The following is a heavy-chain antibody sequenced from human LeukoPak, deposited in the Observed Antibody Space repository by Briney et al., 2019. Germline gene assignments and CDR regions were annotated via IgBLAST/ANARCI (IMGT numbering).Heavy chain of an antibody. CDR1: GFTFSSYS. Sequence: GGPLRLSCAASGFTFSSYSMNWVRQAPGKGLEWVSYISSSSSTIYYADSVKGRFTISRDNAKNSLYMQMNSLRAEDTAVYCCARDLVAGRHYYYGLDVWGQGTTVTVSS. J-gene: IGHJ6*02. CDR3: ARDLVAGRHYYYGLDV. V-gene: IGHV3-48*04. CDR2: ISSSSSTI. D-gene: IGHD6-19*01.